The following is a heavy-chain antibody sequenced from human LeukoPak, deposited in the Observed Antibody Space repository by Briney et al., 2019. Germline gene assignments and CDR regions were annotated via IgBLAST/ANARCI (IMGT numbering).Heavy chain of an antibody. CDR3: ARVGEGAAKD. Sequence: GGSLRLSCAASGFTVSINYMSWVRQAPGKGLEWVSVIYSGGSSYYADSVKGRFTISRDNSKNTLYLQMNSLRVEDTAVYYCARVGEGAAKDWGQGTLVTVSS. V-gene: IGHV3-53*01. CDR1: GFTVSINY. J-gene: IGHJ4*02. CDR2: IYSGGSS. D-gene: IGHD1-26*01.